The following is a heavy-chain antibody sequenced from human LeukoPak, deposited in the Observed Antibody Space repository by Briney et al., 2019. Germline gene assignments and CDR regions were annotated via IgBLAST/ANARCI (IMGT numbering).Heavy chain of an antibody. J-gene: IGHJ4*02. V-gene: IGHV4-59*01. CDR2: IYYSGST. CDR1: GGSISSYY. CDR3: ARDRIAALDY. Sequence: SETLSLTCSVSGGSISSYYWSWIRQPPGKGLEWIGYIYYSGSTNYNPSLKSRVTISVDTSKNQFSLKLSSVTAADTAVYYCARDRIAALDYWGQGTLVTVSS. D-gene: IGHD6-6*01.